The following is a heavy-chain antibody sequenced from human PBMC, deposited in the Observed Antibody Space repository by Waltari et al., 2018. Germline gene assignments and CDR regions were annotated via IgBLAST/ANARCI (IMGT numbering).Heavy chain of an antibody. CDR3: AKDIERWLQFYFDY. CDR2: ISWSSGSI. CDR1: GFTFDDYA. D-gene: IGHD4-4*01. V-gene: IGHV3-9*01. J-gene: IGHJ4*02. Sequence: EVQLVESGGGLVQPGRSLRLSCAASGFTFDDYAMHWVRQAPGKGLEWVSGISWSSGSIGYADSVKGRFTISRDNAKNSLYLQMNSLRAEDTALYYCAKDIERWLQFYFDYWGQGTLVTVSS.